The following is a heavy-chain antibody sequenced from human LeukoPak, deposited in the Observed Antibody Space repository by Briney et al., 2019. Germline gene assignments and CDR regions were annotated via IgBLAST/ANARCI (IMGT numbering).Heavy chain of an antibody. CDR2: IGTDGGYI. CDR1: GFIFSNYN. V-gene: IGHV3-21*01. D-gene: IGHD7-27*01. Sequence: GGSLRLSCAASGFIFSNYNMNWLRQAPGKGLEWVATIGTDGGYIHYADSVKGRFTITRDNAKSSLYLQMNSLRAEDTAVYYCARPYWGYYFDNWSQGTLVTVSS. CDR3: ARPYWGYYFDN. J-gene: IGHJ4*02.